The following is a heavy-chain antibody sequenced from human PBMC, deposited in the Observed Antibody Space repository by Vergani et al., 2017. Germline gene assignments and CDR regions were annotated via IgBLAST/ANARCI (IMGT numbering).Heavy chain of an antibody. D-gene: IGHD3-10*01. CDR2: IYHSGST. Sequence: QVQLQESGPGLVKPSETLSLTCTVSGYSISSGYYWGWIRQPPGKGLEWIGSIYHSGSTYYNPSLKSRVTISVDTSKNQFSLKLSSVPAADTAVYYCAGDGGSGSYRYWGQGTLVTVSS. CDR3: AGDGGSGSYRY. CDR1: GYSISSGYY. V-gene: IGHV4-38-2*02. J-gene: IGHJ4*02.